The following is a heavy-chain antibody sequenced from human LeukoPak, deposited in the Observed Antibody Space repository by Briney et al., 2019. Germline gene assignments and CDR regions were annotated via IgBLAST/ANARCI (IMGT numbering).Heavy chain of an antibody. CDR1: GFTFDDYA. CDR3: AKDWTWIQDAFDI. D-gene: IGHD5-18*01. CDR2: ISWNSGSI. J-gene: IGHJ3*02. V-gene: IGHV3-9*01. Sequence: PGGSLRLSCAASGFTFDDYAMHWVRQAPGKGLEWVSGISWNSGSIGYADSVKGRFTISRDNAKNSLYLQMNSLRAEDTALYYCAKDWTWIQDAFDIWGQGTMATVSS.